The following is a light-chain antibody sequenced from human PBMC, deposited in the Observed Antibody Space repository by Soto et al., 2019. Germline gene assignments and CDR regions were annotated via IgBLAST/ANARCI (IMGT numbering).Light chain of an antibody. CDR2: QDS. Sequence: SYELTQPPSVSVSPGQTASITCSGDKLGDKYACWYQQKPGQSPVLVIYQDSKRPSGIPERFSGSNAGNTATLTISGPQSMDEADYYCQAWVSSTAVFGTGTKVAVL. J-gene: IGLJ1*01. CDR3: QAWVSSTAV. CDR1: KLGDKY. V-gene: IGLV3-1*01.